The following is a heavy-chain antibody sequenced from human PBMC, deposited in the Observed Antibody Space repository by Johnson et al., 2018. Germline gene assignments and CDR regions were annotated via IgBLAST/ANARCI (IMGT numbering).Heavy chain of an antibody. V-gene: IGHV3-23*04. D-gene: IGHD5-12*01. CDR3: AKDRVATITLTFFQH. Sequence: VQLVESGGGLVQPGGSLRLSCAASGFTFSSYAMSWVRQAPGKGLEWVSGISGSGGGTYYADSVKGRFTISRDNSKNTLNLQMNSLRAEDTAVYYCAKDRVATITLTFFQHWGQGTLVTVSS. CDR1: GFTFSSYA. CDR2: ISGSGGGT. J-gene: IGHJ1*01.